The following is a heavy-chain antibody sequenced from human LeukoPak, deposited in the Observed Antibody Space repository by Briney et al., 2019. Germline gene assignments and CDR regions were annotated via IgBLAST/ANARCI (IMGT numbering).Heavy chain of an antibody. J-gene: IGHJ6*03. D-gene: IGHD1-26*01. Sequence: GASVKVSCKASGGTFSSYAISWVRQAPGQGLEWMGGIIPIFGTANYAQKFQGRVTITTDESTSTAYMELSSLRSEDTAVYYCARGQSSGELYYYYMDVWGKGTTVTVSS. V-gene: IGHV1-69*05. CDR3: ARGQSSGELYYYYMDV. CDR1: GGTFSSYA. CDR2: IIPIFGTA.